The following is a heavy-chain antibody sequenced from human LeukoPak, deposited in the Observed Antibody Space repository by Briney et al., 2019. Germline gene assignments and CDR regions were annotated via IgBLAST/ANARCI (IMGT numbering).Heavy chain of an antibody. CDR3: ARDQILGFDP. V-gene: IGHV3-21*01. CDR2: ISSSSSYI. Sequence: GGSLRLSCAASGFTVSSNYMSWVRQAPGKGLEWVSSISSSSSYIYYADSVKGRFTISRDNAKNSLYLQMNSLRAEDTAVYYCARDQILGFDPWGQGTLVTVSS. J-gene: IGHJ5*02. CDR1: GFTVSSNY.